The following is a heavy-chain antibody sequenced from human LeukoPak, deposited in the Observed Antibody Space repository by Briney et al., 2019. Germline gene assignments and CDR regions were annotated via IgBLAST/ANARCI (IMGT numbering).Heavy chain of an antibody. CDR1: GFTFSSYA. V-gene: IGHV3-23*01. J-gene: IGHJ5*02. D-gene: IGHD4-17*01. CDR3: AKVPTTVTKHEWFDP. Sequence: GGSLRLSCAASGFTFSSYAMSWVRQVPGKGLEWVSAISGSGGSTYYADSVKGRFTISRDNSKNTLYLQMNSLRAEDTAVYYCAKVPTTVTKHEWFDPWGQGTLVTVSS. CDR2: ISGSGGST.